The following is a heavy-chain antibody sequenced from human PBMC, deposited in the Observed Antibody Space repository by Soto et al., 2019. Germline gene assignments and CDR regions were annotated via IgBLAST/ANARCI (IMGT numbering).Heavy chain of an antibody. D-gene: IGHD6-19*01. CDR2: TYYRSKWYN. V-gene: IGHV6-1*01. J-gene: IGHJ6*02. CDR1: GYSVSGNSAA. CDR3: AASIQEQWLAYYYYGMDV. Sequence: PSPTLSLTGAICGYSVSGNSAALNWIRQSPSRGLEWLGRTYYRSKWYNDYAVSVKSRITINPDTSKNQFSLQLNSVTPEDTAVYYCAASIQEQWLAYYYYGMDVWGQGTTVTVSS.